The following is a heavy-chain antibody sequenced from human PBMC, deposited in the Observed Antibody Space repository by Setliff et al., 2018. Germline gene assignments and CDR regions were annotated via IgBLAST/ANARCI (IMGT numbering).Heavy chain of an antibody. CDR3: ARSLGSGSYYNSRPFYSDY. CDR1: GGSISSGSNY. Sequence: SETLSLTCTVSGGSISSGSNYWSWIRQPAGRGLEWIGHIDPSGNTSYHPSLKSRVTISGDTSKNQFSLKLTSVTAADTAVYFCARSLGSGSYYNSRPFYSDYWGQGTLVTVSS. D-gene: IGHD3-10*01. J-gene: IGHJ4*02. V-gene: IGHV4-61*09. CDR2: IDPSGNT.